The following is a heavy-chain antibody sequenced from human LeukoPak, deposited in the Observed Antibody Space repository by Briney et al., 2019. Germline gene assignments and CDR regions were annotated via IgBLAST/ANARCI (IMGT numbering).Heavy chain of an antibody. J-gene: IGHJ4*02. Sequence: GRSLRLSCAASGFTFDDYAMHWVRQAPGKGLEWVSGISWNSGGIGYADSVKGRFTISRDNAKNSLYLQMNSLRAEDTALYYCAKDISGYSYGPFDYWGQGTLVTVSS. CDR3: AKDISGYSYGPFDY. D-gene: IGHD5-18*01. CDR1: GFTFDDYA. CDR2: ISWNSGGI. V-gene: IGHV3-9*01.